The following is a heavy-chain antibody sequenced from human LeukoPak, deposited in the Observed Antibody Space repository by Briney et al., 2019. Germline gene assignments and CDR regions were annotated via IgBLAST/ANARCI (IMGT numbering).Heavy chain of an antibody. CDR3: ARDGYGSGSYYSH. CDR1: GYTFTSYG. V-gene: IGHV1-18*01. J-gene: IGHJ4*01. Sequence: ASVKVPCKASGYTFTSYGISWVRQAPGQGLEWMGWISAYNGNTNYAQKFQGRVTITADKSTSTAYMELSSLRSEDTAVYYCARDGYGSGSYYSHWGHGTLVTVSS. D-gene: IGHD3-10*01. CDR2: ISAYNGNT.